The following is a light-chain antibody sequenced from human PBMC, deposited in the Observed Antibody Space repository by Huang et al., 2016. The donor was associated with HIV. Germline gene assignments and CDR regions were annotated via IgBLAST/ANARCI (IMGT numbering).Light chain of an antibody. CDR3: QQRSRT. J-gene: IGKJ4*01. CDR1: QSISNY. CDR2: DAS. Sequence: EIVLTQSPATLSLSPGERATLSCRASQSISNYLAWYQQKPGQAPRLLIYDASNRATGIPARFSGSGSGTDFTLNISSLESEDFAVYYCQQRSRTFGGGTKVEIK. V-gene: IGKV3-11*01.